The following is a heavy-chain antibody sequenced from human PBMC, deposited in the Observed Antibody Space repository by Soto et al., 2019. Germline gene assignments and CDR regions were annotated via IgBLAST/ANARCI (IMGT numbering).Heavy chain of an antibody. J-gene: IGHJ5*01. D-gene: IGHD3-3*01. CDR2: ISGSGGST. CDR1: GFTFSSYA. Sequence: GGSLRLSCAASGFTFSSYAMSWVRQAPGKGLEWVSAISGSGGSTYYADSVKGRFTISRDNSKNTLYLQMNSLRAEDMAVYYGANAPLNFWSGYSNRLDSWGQGTLVTVSS. V-gene: IGHV3-23*01. CDR3: ANAPLNFWSGYSNRLDS.